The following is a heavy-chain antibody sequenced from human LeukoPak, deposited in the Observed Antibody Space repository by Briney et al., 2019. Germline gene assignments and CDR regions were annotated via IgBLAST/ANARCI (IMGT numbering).Heavy chain of an antibody. CDR2: IYCSGST. Sequence: SETLSLTCTVSGGSISSYYWSWLRQPPGKGLEWIGYIYCSGSTNYNPSLKSRVTISVDTSKNQFSLKLSSVTAADTAVYYCARLTYDYVWGSYRTTYYFDYWGQGTLVTVSS. J-gene: IGHJ4*02. D-gene: IGHD3-16*02. CDR3: ARLTYDYVWGSYRTTYYFDY. V-gene: IGHV4-59*08. CDR1: GGSISSYY.